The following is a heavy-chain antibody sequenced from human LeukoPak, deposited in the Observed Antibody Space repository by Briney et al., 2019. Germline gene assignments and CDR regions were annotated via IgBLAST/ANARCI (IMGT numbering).Heavy chain of an antibody. V-gene: IGHV4-30-4*01. CDR3: ARPYYYDSRIDP. J-gene: IGHJ5*02. D-gene: IGHD3-22*01. Sequence: SQTLSLTCTVSGGSISSGDYYWSWIRQPPGKGLEWIAYMYYSGSTYYNLSLKSRVTMSADTSKNQLSLKLSSVTAADTAVYYCARPYYYDSRIDPWGQGILVTVSS. CDR2: MYYSGST. CDR1: GGSISSGDYY.